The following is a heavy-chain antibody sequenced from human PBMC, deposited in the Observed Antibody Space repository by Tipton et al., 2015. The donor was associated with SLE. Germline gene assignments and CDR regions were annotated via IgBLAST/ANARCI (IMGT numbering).Heavy chain of an antibody. CDR3: AKWSVVASGQPFGH. CDR1: GDSISTNS. V-gene: IGHV4-59*01. J-gene: IGHJ4*02. CDR2: SYSGGST. Sequence: TLSLTCSVSGDSISTNSWTWIRQPPGKRLEWMGYSYSGGSTNYNPALESRVFISVDTSKSQFSLHLTSVTAADTAVYYCAKWSVVASGQPFGHWGQGILVTVSS. D-gene: IGHD2-21*01.